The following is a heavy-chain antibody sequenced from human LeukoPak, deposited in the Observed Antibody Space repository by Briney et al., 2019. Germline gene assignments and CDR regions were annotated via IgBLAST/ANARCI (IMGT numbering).Heavy chain of an antibody. J-gene: IGHJ6*03. D-gene: IGHD2-21*02. CDR1: GFTFSDYY. Sequence: PGGSLRLPCAASGFTFSDYYMSWIRQAPGKGLEWISYISSSGSIIYYADSVKGRFTVSRDNAKNSLYLQMNSLRAEDTAVYYCAREGDQYYYEYYMDVWGKGTTVRVSS. V-gene: IGHV3-11*04. CDR2: ISSSGSII. CDR3: AREGDQYYYEYYMDV.